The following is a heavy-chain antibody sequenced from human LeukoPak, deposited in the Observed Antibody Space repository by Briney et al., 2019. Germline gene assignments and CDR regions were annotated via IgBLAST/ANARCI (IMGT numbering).Heavy chain of an antibody. Sequence: GGSLRLSCAASGFTFSKYWMLWVRQAPGKGLGSVSRINTDGTATTYADSVKGRFTVSRDNADNTMFLQMNSVRDEDTAVYYCATKQWLAPPPDSWGQGTPVTVSS. CDR1: GFTFSKYW. V-gene: IGHV3-74*01. CDR3: ATKQWLAPPPDS. D-gene: IGHD6-19*01. J-gene: IGHJ4*02. CDR2: INTDGTAT.